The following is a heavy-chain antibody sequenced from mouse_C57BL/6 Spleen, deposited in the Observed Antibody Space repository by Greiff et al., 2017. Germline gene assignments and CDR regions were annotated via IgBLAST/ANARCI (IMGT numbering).Heavy chain of an antibody. CDR3: ARRGSNYPFAY. D-gene: IGHD2-5*01. CDR2: IYPGSGNT. CDR1: GYSFTSYY. J-gene: IGHJ3*01. Sequence: VQVVESGPELVKPGASVKISCKASGYSFTSYYIHWVKQRPGQGLEWIGWIYPGSGNTKYNEKFKGKAPLTADTSSSTAYMQLSSLTSEDSAVYYCARRGSNYPFAYWGQGTLVTVSA. V-gene: IGHV1-66*01.